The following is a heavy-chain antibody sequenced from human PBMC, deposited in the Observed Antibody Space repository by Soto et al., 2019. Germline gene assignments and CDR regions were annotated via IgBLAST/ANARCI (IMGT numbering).Heavy chain of an antibody. D-gene: IGHD3-22*01. CDR1: GGAFSAYY. CDR2: INHSGGT. J-gene: IGHJ4*02. Sequence: SETLSLTCAVYGGAFSAYYWSCIRQPPGKGLEWVGEINHSGGTSYNPSLKSRVTISVDTSKSQFSPKLTSVTAADRAVYYCARGSVDTVDSSGFYEDWGQGTPVTVSS. CDR3: ARGSVDTVDSSGFYED. V-gene: IGHV4-34*01.